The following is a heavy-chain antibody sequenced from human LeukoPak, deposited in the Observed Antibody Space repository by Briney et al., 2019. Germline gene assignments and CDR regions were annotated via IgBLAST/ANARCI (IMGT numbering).Heavy chain of an antibody. CDR1: GGTFSSYA. CDR2: IIPIFGTA. D-gene: IGHD1-14*01. Sequence: SVEVSCKASGGTFSSYAISWVRQAPGQGLEWMGGIIPIFGTANYAQKFQGRVTITADESTSTAYMELSSLRSEDTAVYYCARLPEPGARYYYGMDVWGQGTTVTVSS. J-gene: IGHJ6*02. CDR3: ARLPEPGARYYYGMDV. V-gene: IGHV1-69*13.